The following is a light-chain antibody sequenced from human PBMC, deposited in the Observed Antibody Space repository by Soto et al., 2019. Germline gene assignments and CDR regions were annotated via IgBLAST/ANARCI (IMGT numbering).Light chain of an antibody. J-gene: IGLJ1*01. Sequence: QSVLTQPASVSGSPGQSITISCSGTSSDIGSSNIVSWYQQHPGKAPKLIIFEGDRRPSGVSGRFSGSKSGNTASLTISGLQAEDEADYYCCSFARSTTFYVFGTVTKVTVL. V-gene: IGLV2-23*01. CDR2: EGD. CDR3: CSFARSTTFYV. CDR1: SSDIGSSNI.